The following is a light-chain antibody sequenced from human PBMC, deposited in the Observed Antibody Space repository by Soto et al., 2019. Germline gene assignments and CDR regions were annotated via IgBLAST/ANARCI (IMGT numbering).Light chain of an antibody. CDR2: WAS. Sequence: DIVMTQSPDSLAVSLGERATINCKSSQSVLYSSNNKNYLAWYQQKPGQPPKLLIYWASTRESGVPDRFSGSGSGTDFNLTISSLQAEDVAVYYCQQYYSTLPAFGQGTKVEIK. CDR1: QSVLYSSNNKNY. V-gene: IGKV4-1*01. J-gene: IGKJ1*01. CDR3: QQYYSTLPA.